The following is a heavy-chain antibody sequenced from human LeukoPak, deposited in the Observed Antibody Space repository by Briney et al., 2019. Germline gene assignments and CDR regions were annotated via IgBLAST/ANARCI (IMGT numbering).Heavy chain of an antibody. Sequence: SQTLSLTCTVSGGSISSGSYYWNWIRQPAGKGLEWIGRIYTSGSTNYNPSLKSRVTISVDTSKNQFSLRLSSVTAADTAVYYCARDNPVTMVRGVMVRWFDPWGQGTLVTVSS. J-gene: IGHJ5*02. CDR2: IYTSGST. V-gene: IGHV4-61*02. D-gene: IGHD3-10*01. CDR1: GGSISSGSYY. CDR3: ARDNPVTMVRGVMVRWFDP.